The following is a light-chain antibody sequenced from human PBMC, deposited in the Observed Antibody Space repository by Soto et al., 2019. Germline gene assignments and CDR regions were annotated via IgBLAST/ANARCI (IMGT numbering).Light chain of an antibody. J-gene: IGKJ1*01. Sequence: EIVFTQAPGTRSLSPGERATLSCRASQSVSSSYLAWYQQRPGQAPRLLIYGASSRATGIPDRFSGSGSGTDFTLTISRLEPEDFAVYYCQQYGSSFSTFGQGTKVDIK. V-gene: IGKV3-20*01. CDR2: GAS. CDR3: QQYGSSFST. CDR1: QSVSSSY.